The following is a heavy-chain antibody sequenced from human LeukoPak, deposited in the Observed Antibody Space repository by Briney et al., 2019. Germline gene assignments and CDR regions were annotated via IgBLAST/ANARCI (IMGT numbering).Heavy chain of an antibody. Sequence: KTSQTLSLTCTVSGGSISSGGYYWSWIRQPPGKGLEWIGYIYHSGSTYYNPSLRSRVTISVDRSKNQFSLKLSSVTAADTAVYYCARVAAGTFDYWGQGTLVTVSS. CDR2: IYHSGST. V-gene: IGHV4-30-2*01. D-gene: IGHD6-19*01. CDR1: GGSISSGGYY. J-gene: IGHJ4*02. CDR3: ARVAAGTFDY.